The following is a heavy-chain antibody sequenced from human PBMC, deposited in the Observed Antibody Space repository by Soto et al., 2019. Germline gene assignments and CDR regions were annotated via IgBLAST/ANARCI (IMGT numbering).Heavy chain of an antibody. CDR1: GFTFSSYA. D-gene: IGHD5-18*01. CDR3: ARDPLWGTAMVLWYFDL. Sequence: QVQLVESGGGVVQPGRSMRLSCAASGFTFSSYAMHWVRQAPGKGLEWVAVISYDGSNKYYADSVKGRFTISRDNSKNXXYLQMNSVRGEGTAVYYCARDPLWGTAMVLWYFDLWGRGTLVTVSS. CDR2: ISYDGSNK. J-gene: IGHJ2*01. V-gene: IGHV3-30-3*01.